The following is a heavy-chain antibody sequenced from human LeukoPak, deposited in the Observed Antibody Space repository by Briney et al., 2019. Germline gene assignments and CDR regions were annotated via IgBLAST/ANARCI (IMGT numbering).Heavy chain of an antibody. CDR3: ARSQTTVTTLNMPGSPPKATYYFDY. Sequence: SETLSLTCAVYGGSFSGYYWSWIRQPPGKGLEWIGEINHSGSTNYNPSLKSRVTISVDTSKNQFSLKLSSVTAADTAVYYCARSQTTVTTLNMPGSPPKATYYFDYWGQGILVTVSS. J-gene: IGHJ4*02. CDR1: GGSFSGYY. D-gene: IGHD4-17*01. V-gene: IGHV4-34*01. CDR2: INHSGST.